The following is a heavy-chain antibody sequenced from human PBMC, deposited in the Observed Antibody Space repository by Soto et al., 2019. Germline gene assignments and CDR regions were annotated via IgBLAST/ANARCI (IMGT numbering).Heavy chain of an antibody. J-gene: IGHJ4*02. V-gene: IGHV3-23*01. D-gene: IGHD6-13*01. CDR3: AKNSSTWYLH. CDR2: TSGSASST. CDR1: GFTFSNYA. Sequence: GGSLRLSCAASGFTFSNYAMTWVRQAPGKGLEWVSATSGSASSTSYADSVKGRFTISRDNSKNTLYLQMNSLRAEDTAVYYCAKNSSTWYLHWGQGTLVTVSS.